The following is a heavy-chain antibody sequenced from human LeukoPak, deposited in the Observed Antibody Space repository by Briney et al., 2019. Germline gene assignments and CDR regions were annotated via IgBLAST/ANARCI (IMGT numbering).Heavy chain of an antibody. CDR3: SRASSSVPNLLDY. Sequence: GGSLRLSCAASGFTFDDYAMHWVRQGPGKGLVWVSRISTDGSSTTYADSVKGRFTISRDNAKNTLYLQMNSLRAEDTAVYYCSRASSSVPNLLDYWGQGTLVTVSS. J-gene: IGHJ4*02. D-gene: IGHD6-19*01. CDR1: GFTFDDYA. V-gene: IGHV3-74*01. CDR2: ISTDGSST.